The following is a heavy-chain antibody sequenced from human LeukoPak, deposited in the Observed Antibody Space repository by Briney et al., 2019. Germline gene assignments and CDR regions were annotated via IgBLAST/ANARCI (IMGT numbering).Heavy chain of an antibody. J-gene: IGHJ4*02. CDR3: AKDAEWLVKVPYYFDY. V-gene: IGHV3-33*06. Sequence: GRSLRLSCAASGFTFSSYGMHWVRQAPGKGLEWVAVIWYDGSNKYYADSVKGRFTISRDNSKNTLYLQMNSLRAEDTAVHYCAKDAEWLVKVPYYFDYWGQGTLVTVSS. CDR2: IWYDGSNK. D-gene: IGHD6-19*01. CDR1: GFTFSSYG.